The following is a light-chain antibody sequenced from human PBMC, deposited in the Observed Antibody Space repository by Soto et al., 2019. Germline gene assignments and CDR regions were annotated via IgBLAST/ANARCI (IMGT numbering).Light chain of an antibody. J-gene: IGKJ4*01. CDR1: QSISSY. CDR2: GAS. CDR3: QQRRNWLT. V-gene: IGKV3-11*01. Sequence: ELVLTQSSATLSLSPGDRATLSCRASQSISSYLAWYQQKPGQAPRLLIYGASNRATGIPARFSGSGSGTDFTFTISSLEPEDFALYYCQQRRNWLTFGGGTKVDIK.